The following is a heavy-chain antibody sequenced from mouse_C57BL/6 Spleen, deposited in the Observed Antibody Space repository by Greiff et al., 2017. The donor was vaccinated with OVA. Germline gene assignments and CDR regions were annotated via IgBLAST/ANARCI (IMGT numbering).Heavy chain of an antibody. J-gene: IGHJ2*01. CDR3: ARDNFFDY. CDR1: GFTFSSYA. D-gene: IGHD1-3*01. Sequence: EVKLMESGGGLVKPGGSLKLSCAASGFTFSSYAMSWVRQTPEKRLEWVATISDGGSYTYYPANVKGRFTISRDNAKNHLYLQMSHLKSEDTAMYYCARDNFFDYWGQGTTLTVSS. CDR2: ISDGGSYT. V-gene: IGHV5-4*03.